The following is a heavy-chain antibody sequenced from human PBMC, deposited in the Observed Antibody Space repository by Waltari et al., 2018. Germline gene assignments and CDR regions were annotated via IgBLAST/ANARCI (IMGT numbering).Heavy chain of an antibody. J-gene: IGHJ5*02. Sequence: QLQLQESGPGLVKPSETLSLTCTVSGDSISSSSYYWGWIRQPPGKGLEWIGGIYYSGSTYYNPSLKSRVTISVDTSKNQFSLKLSSVTAADTAVYYCARGDIVVVVATPGWFDPWGQGTLVTVSS. V-gene: IGHV4-39*01. D-gene: IGHD2-15*01. CDR3: ARGDIVVVVATPGWFDP. CDR2: IYYSGST. CDR1: GDSISSSSYY.